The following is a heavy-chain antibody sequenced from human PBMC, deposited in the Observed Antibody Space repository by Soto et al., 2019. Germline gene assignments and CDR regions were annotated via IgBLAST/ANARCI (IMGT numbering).Heavy chain of an antibody. CDR2: IYYSGNT. D-gene: IGHD5-18*01. Sequence: SETLSLTCTVSGGSVSSGDYYWSWIRQPPGKGLEWIGYIYYSGNTNYNPSLKSRVIISVGTSKNLFSLKLTSVTAADTAVYYCARIPVDTSMIYWLDPWGQGTLVTVSS. V-gene: IGHV4-61*08. J-gene: IGHJ5*02. CDR3: ARIPVDTSMIYWLDP. CDR1: GGSVSSGDYY.